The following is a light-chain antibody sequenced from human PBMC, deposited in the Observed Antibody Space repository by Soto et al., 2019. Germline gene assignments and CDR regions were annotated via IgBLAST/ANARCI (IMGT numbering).Light chain of an antibody. CDR2: EVA. CDR1: SSDVGGYNY. J-gene: IGLJ3*02. Sequence: QSALTQPASVSGSPGQSITISCTGTSSDVGGYNYVSWYQQHPGKAPKLIIYEVAHRPSGVSDRFSGSKSGNTASLTISGLQADDEADYYCSSSTHSNTLVFGGGTKVTVL. CDR3: SSSTHSNTLV. V-gene: IGLV2-14*01.